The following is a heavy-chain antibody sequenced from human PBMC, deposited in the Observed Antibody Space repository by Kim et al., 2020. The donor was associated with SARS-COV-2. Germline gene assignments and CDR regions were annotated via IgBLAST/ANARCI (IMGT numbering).Heavy chain of an antibody. CDR3: TRATYSSGWSPSIDY. Sequence: AAVKGRLNISRDDSKSIAYLQMNSLKTEDTAVYYCTRATYSSGWSPSIDYWGQGTLVTVSS. V-gene: IGHV3-49*02. D-gene: IGHD6-19*01. J-gene: IGHJ4*02.